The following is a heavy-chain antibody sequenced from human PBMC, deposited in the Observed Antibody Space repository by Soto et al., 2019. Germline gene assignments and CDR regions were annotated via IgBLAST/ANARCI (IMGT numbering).Heavy chain of an antibody. CDR1: GFTFSSYS. CDR3: ARANYYDSSVIARYYYGMDV. CDR2: ISSSSSYI. D-gene: IGHD3-22*01. V-gene: IGHV3-21*01. J-gene: IGHJ6*02. Sequence: GGSLRLSCXASGFTFSSYSMNWVRQAPGKGLEWVSSISSSSSYIYYADSVKGRFTISRDNAKNSLYLQMNSLRAEDTAVYYCARANYYDSSVIARYYYGMDVWGQGTTVTVSS.